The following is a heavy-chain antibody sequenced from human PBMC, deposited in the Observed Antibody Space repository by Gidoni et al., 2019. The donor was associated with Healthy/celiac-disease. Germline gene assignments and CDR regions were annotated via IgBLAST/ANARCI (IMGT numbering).Heavy chain of an antibody. V-gene: IGHV4-34*01. Sequence: QVQLQQWGAGLLKPSETLSLTCAVYGGSFSGYYWSWIRQPPGKGLEWIGEINHSGSTNYNPSLKSRVTISVDTSKNQFSLKLSSVTAADTAVYYCASRLVAPGYYFDYWGQGTLVTVSS. CDR1: GGSFSGYY. J-gene: IGHJ4*02. D-gene: IGHD2-21*01. CDR3: ASRLVAPGYYFDY. CDR2: INHSGST.